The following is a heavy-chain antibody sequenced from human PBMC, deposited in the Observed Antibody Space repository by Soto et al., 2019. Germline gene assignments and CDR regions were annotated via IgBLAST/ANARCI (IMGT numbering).Heavy chain of an antibody. CDR3: ERTPSDPDH. CDR2: IFHTGKT. Sequence: LSLTCAVSGGSISTTHWWNWVRQPPGKGLEWIGQIFHTGKTNYNPSLKSRATISLDKSKNQFSLSLSSVTAADTAIYYCERTPSDPDHWGHGTLVTVSS. J-gene: IGHJ4*01. CDR1: GGSISTTHW. V-gene: IGHV4-4*02. D-gene: IGHD1-26*01.